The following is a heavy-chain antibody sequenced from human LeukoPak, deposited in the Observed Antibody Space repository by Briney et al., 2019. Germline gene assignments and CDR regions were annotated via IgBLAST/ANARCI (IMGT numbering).Heavy chain of an antibody. D-gene: IGHD6-6*01. CDR3: AKPGSVEYSSSSVHFDY. CDR1: GFTFSSYA. J-gene: IGHJ4*02. Sequence: GGSLRLSCAASGFTFSSYAMSWVRQAPGRGLEWVSAISGSGGSTYYVDSVKGRFTISRDNSKNTLYLQMNSLRAEHTAVYYCAKPGSVEYSSSSVHFDYWGQGTLVTVSS. V-gene: IGHV3-23*01. CDR2: ISGSGGST.